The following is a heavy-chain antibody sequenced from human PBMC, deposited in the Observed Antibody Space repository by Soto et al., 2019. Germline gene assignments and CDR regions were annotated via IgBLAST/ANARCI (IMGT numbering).Heavy chain of an antibody. V-gene: IGHV3-33*01. CDR3: ARAPNYYDSSGYYNHWYFDL. J-gene: IGHJ2*01. Sequence: PGGSLRLSCAASGFTFSSYGMHWVRQAPGKGLEWVAVIWYDGSNKYYADSVKGRFTISRDNSKNTLYLQMNSLRAEDTAVYYCARAPNYYDSSGYYNHWYFDLWGRGTLVTLSS. D-gene: IGHD3-22*01. CDR1: GFTFSSYG. CDR2: IWYDGSNK.